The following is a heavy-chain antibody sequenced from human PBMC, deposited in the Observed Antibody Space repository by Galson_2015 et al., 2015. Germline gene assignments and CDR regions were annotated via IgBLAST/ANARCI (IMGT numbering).Heavy chain of an antibody. Sequence: LSLTCTVSGGSISSYYWSWIRQPPGKGLEWIGYIYYSGSTNYNPSLKSRVTISVDTSKNQFSLKLSSVTAADTAVYYCARDQGWGSNYGGFDYWGQGTLVTVSS. CDR2: IYYSGST. D-gene: IGHD4-23*01. V-gene: IGHV4-59*01. CDR3: ARDQGWGSNYGGFDY. J-gene: IGHJ4*02. CDR1: GGSISSYY.